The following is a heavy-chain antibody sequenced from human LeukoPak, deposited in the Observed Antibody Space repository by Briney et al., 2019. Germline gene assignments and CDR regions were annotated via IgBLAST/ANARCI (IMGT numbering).Heavy chain of an antibody. CDR1: GFTFSSYG. J-gene: IGHJ3*02. V-gene: IGHV3-21*01. CDR3: ASSYSGAFDI. Sequence: GGSLRLSCAASGFTFSSYGMHWVRQAPGKGLEWVSSISSSSSYIYYADSVKGRFTISRDNAKNSLYLQMNSLRAEDTAVYYCASSYSGAFDIWGQGTMVTVSS. CDR2: ISSSSSYI. D-gene: IGHD1-26*01.